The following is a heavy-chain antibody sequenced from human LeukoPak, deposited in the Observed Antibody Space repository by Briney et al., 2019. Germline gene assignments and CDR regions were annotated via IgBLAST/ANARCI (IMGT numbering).Heavy chain of an antibody. D-gene: IGHD3-10*01. V-gene: IGHV1-69*13. CDR3: ARDYTMVRGAAGYYFDY. J-gene: IGHJ4*02. CDR1: GGTFSSYA. CDR2: IIPIFGTA. Sequence: SVKVSCKASGGTFSSYAISWVRQAPGQGLEWMGGIIPIFGTANYAQKFQGRVTITADESTSTAYTELSSLRSEDTAVYYCARDYTMVRGAAGYYFDYWGQGTLVTVSS.